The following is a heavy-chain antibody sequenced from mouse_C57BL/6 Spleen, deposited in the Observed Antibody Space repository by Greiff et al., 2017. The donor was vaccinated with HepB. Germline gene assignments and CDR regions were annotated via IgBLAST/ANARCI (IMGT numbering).Heavy chain of an antibody. CDR2: IDPSDSYT. D-gene: IGHD1-1*01. V-gene: IGHV1-69*01. Sequence: QVQLQQSGAELVMPGASVKLSCKASGYTFTSYWMHWVKQRPGQGLEWIGEIDPSDSYTNYNQKFKGKSTLTVDKSSSTDYMQLSSLTSEDSAVYYCARAGSSYSYYAMDYWGQGTSVTVSS. CDR1: GYTFTSYW. CDR3: ARAGSSYSYYAMDY. J-gene: IGHJ4*01.